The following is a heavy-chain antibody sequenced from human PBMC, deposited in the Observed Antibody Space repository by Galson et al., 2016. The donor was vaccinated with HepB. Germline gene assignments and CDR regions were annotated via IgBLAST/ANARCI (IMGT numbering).Heavy chain of an antibody. Sequence: SLRLSCAASGFTFNDYALHWVRQTPGKGLEWVSLVSGDGYSTYYADSVKGRFTISRDNSKNSLYLQMNSLRTEDNAFYYYARGLRGIDYRVLGWGQGTLVTVSS. CDR1: GFTFNDYA. CDR3: ARGLRGIDYRVLG. J-gene: IGHJ4*02. CDR2: VSGDGYST. D-gene: IGHD4-11*01. V-gene: IGHV3-43*02.